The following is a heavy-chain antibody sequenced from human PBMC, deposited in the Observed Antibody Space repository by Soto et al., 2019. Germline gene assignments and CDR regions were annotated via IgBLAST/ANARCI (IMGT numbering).Heavy chain of an antibody. V-gene: IGHV1-69*14. CDR1: GGTFSNYA. CDR2: ITPLVTTA. CDR3: ARTGNSEFDN. Sequence: QVQLVQSGAEVKKPGSSVKVSCKASGGTFSNYAINWVRQAPGQGLEWMGGITPLVTTANYAQNYRGRVTITADKSTSPAYMELSRLRSEDTAVYYGARTGNSEFDNWGQGTLVTVSS. J-gene: IGHJ4*02. D-gene: IGHD1-7*01.